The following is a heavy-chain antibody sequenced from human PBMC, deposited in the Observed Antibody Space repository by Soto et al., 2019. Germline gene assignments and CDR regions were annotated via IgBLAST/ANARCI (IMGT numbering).Heavy chain of an antibody. J-gene: IGHJ4*02. CDR1: GYTFTDYA. Sequence: QVQLVQSGAEVKTPGASVMLSCKASGYTFTDYAIQWVRQAPGQRLEWLGWIISVSGKTDYSQKFQGRLSMTRDTSASKAYRALNSLRSEDTAVYFCVRGRRTWTTAQCYSDFDYWGQGSLVTVSS. CDR2: IISVSGKT. D-gene: IGHD2-21*01. V-gene: IGHV1-3*01. CDR3: VRGRRTWTTAQCYSDFDY.